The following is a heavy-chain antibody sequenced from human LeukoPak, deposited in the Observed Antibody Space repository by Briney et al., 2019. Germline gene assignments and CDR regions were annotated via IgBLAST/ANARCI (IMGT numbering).Heavy chain of an antibody. V-gene: IGHV3-23*01. Sequence: GGSLRLSCAASGFTFSSYGMSWVRQAPGKGLEWVSAISGSGGSTYYADSVKGRFTISRDNSKNTLYLQMNSLRAEDTAVYYCAKDRSPITMIVVVAEPFDYWGQGTLVTVSS. J-gene: IGHJ4*02. CDR2: ISGSGGST. CDR3: AKDRSPITMIVVVAEPFDY. CDR1: GFTFSSYG. D-gene: IGHD3-22*01.